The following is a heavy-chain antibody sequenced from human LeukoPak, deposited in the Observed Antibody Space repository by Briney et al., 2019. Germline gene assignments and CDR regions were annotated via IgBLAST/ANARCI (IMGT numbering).Heavy chain of an antibody. J-gene: IGHJ6*02. CDR2: ISGSGGST. Sequence: PGGSLRLSCAASGFTFSSYAMSWVRQAPGKGLEWVSAISGSGGSTYYADSVKGRFTISRDNSKNTLYLQMNSLRAEDTAVYYCAKDSATMVRGVIYYYYGMDVWGQGTMVTVPS. CDR1: GFTFSSYA. D-gene: IGHD3-10*01. CDR3: AKDSATMVRGVIYYYYGMDV. V-gene: IGHV3-23*01.